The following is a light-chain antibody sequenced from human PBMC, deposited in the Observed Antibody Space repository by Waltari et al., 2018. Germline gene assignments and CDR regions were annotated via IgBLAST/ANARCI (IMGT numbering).Light chain of an antibody. V-gene: IGKV2D-29*02. CDR2: EVS. CDR1: ESLLSRHGKTY. CDR3: MQSRQLPWT. Sequence: EIVMTQTPLSLSVTPGQSASISCKSSESLLSRHGKTYLYWLLQKAGQSPQLLIYEVSNRFSGVPDRFSGSGSGTDFTLKISRVEAEDAGVYYCMQSRQLPWTFGHGSKLEIK. J-gene: IGKJ1*01.